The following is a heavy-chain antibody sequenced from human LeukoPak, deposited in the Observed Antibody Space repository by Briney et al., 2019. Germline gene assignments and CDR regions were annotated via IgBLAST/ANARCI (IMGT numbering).Heavy chain of an antibody. CDR2: ISCDGGTQ. CDR1: GFTFNNFG. CDR3: AKSGYNRFDY. V-gene: IGHV3-30*18. J-gene: IGHJ4*02. D-gene: IGHD5-24*01. Sequence: GGSLRLSCAASGFTFNNFGMQWVRQTPGKGLEWVTVISCDGGTQYYADSVKGRFTISRDDSKNTLYLQMNSLRAEDTAVYYCAKSGYNRFDYWGQGTLVTVSS.